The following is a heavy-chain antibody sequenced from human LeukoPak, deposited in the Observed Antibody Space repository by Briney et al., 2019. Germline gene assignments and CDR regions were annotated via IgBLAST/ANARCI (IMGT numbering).Heavy chain of an antibody. CDR1: GFTFSSYE. Sequence: GGSLRLSCAASGFTFSSYEMNWVRQAPGKGLEWVSYISSSGSTIYYADSVKGRFTIFRDNAKNSLYLQMNSLRAEDTAVYYCASNCGGDCYLAFDYWGQGTLVTVSS. CDR3: ASNCGGDCYLAFDY. J-gene: IGHJ4*02. CDR2: ISSSGSTI. V-gene: IGHV3-48*03. D-gene: IGHD2-21*02.